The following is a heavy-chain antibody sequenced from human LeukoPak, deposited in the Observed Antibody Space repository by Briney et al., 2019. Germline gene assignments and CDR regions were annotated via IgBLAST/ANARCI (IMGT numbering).Heavy chain of an antibody. CDR2: ISSSSSTI. CDR1: GFNFSSYS. D-gene: IGHD2-2*01. J-gene: IGHJ4*02. CDR3: ATSSRVVPAATLDY. V-gene: IGHV3-48*01. Sequence: GGSLRLSCAASGFNFSSYSMNWVRQAPGKGLEWVSYISSSSSTIYYADSVKGRFTISRDNAKNSLYLQMNSLRAEDTAVYYCATSSRVVPAATLDYWGQGTLVTVSS.